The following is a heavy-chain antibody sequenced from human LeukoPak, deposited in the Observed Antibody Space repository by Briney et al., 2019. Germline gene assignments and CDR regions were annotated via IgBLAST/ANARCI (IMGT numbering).Heavy chain of an antibody. J-gene: IGHJ5*02. Sequence: TSETLSLTCAVYGGSFSGYYWSWIRQPPGKGLEWIGEINHSGSTNYNPSLKSRVTISVDTSKNQFSLKLSSVTAADTAVYYCARVAAAGTGHNWFDPWGQGTPVTVSS. V-gene: IGHV4-34*01. CDR3: ARVAAAGTGHNWFDP. D-gene: IGHD6-13*01. CDR2: INHSGST. CDR1: GGSFSGYY.